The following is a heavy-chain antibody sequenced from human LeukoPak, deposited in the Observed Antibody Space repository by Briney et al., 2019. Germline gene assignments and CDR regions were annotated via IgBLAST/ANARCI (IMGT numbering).Heavy chain of an antibody. D-gene: IGHD4-23*01. J-gene: IGHJ4*02. V-gene: IGHV3-23*01. CDR1: GFTFSSYA. Sequence: GGSLRLSCAASGFTFSSYAMSWVRQAPGKGPEWVSAISGSGGSTYYADSVKGRFTISRDNSKNTLYLQMNSLRAEDTAVYYCAKARDYGGKPDYWGQGTLVTVSS. CDR3: AKARDYGGKPDY. CDR2: ISGSGGST.